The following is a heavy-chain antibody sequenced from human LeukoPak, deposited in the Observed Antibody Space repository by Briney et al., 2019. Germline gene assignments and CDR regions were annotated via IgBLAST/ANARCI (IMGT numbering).Heavy chain of an antibody. CDR2: ISAYNGNT. V-gene: IGHV1-18*01. J-gene: IGHJ4*02. D-gene: IGHD4-23*01. CDR1: GYTFTSYG. CDR3: ARVGTSDTVVTGYFDY. Sequence: ASVKVSCKASGYTFTSYGISWVRQAPGQGLEWMGWISAYNGNTNYAQKLQGRVTMTTDTSTSTAYMELRSLRSDDTAVYYCARVGTSDTVVTGYFDYWGQGTLVTVSS.